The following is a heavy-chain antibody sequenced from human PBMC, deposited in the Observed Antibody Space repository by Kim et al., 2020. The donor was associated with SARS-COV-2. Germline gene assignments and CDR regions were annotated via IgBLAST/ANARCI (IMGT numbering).Heavy chain of an antibody. CDR3: TTVSKVVLGSVPGDY. V-gene: IGHV3-15*01. CDR1: GFTFTNAW. J-gene: IGHJ4*02. Sequence: GGSLRLSCAASGFTFTNAWMNWVRRAPGKGLEWVGRIKSKSAAETTDYAAPVKGRFTISRDDSKNTLYLQMDSLETEDTALYYCTTVSKVVLGSVPGDYWGQGTLVTVSS. CDR2: IKSKSAAETT. D-gene: IGHD2-15*01.